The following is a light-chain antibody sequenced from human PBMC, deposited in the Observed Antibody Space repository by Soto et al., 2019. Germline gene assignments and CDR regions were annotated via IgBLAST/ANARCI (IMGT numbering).Light chain of an antibody. V-gene: IGKV1-39*01. CDR1: QSIAGH. CDR2: TTF. Sequence: DIQMTQSPSSLSASVGDRVTITCRASQSIAGHLNWYQQKPGKAPRLLIYTTFTLQSDVPSRFSGSGSGTAFTLTINSLQPEDFATYYCQQIYSSPIVTFGPGTKVDMK. CDR3: QQIYSSPIVT. J-gene: IGKJ3*01.